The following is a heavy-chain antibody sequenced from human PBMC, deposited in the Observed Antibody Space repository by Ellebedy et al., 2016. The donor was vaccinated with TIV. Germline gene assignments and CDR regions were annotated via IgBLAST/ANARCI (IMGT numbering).Heavy chain of an antibody. CDR2: ISWNSGSI. V-gene: IGHV3-9*01. CDR3: AKDNDDYIWGSYIDY. Sequence: SLKISCAASGFTFDNYAMHRVRQAPGKGLEWVSGISWNSGSIGYADSVKGRFTISRDNAKNSLYLQMNSLRAEDTALYYCAKDNDDYIWGSYIDYWGQGTLVTVSS. D-gene: IGHD3-16*01. CDR1: GFTFDNYA. J-gene: IGHJ4*02.